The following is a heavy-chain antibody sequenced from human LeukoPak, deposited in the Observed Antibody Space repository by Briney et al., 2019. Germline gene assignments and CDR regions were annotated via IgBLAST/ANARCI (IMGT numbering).Heavy chain of an antibody. J-gene: IGHJ5*01. V-gene: IGHV1-2*02. CDR1: GYTFTEYY. Sequence: DSVKLSCKASGYTFTEYYIHWLRQAPRQGLEWMGWVTPSTGKIHYAQNFQGRVTMSRDTSISTAYMQLGRLKSDDTAVYYCARDIAPSGSWWFDSWGQGTLVTVSS. D-gene: IGHD6-13*01. CDR2: VTPSTGKI. CDR3: ARDIAPSGSWWFDS.